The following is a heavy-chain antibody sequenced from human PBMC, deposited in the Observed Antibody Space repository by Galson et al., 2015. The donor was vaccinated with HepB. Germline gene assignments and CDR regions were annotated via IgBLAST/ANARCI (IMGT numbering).Heavy chain of an antibody. Sequence: SLRLSCAGSGFTFSSYAMNWVHQAPGKGLQWVAQISDSGDTTYNTDSVKGRFTISRDNSKNTVYLQMNSLGADDTAEYYCAKRVVTALYYGLDDWGQGTTVT. CDR1: GFTFSSYA. J-gene: IGHJ6*01. CDR3: AKRVVTALYYGLDD. D-gene: IGHD5-18*01. CDR2: ISDSGDTT. V-gene: IGHV3-23*01.